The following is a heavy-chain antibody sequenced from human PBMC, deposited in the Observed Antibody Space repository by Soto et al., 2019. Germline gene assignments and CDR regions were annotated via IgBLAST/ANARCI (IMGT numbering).Heavy chain of an antibody. Sequence: GESLKISCKGSGYSFTSYWISWVRQMPGKGLEWMGRIDPSDSYTNYSPSFQGHVTISADKSISTAYLQWSSLKASDTAMYYCATRGEGAAAGTSWFDPWGQGTMGNVSS. V-gene: IGHV5-10-1*01. D-gene: IGHD6-13*01. CDR1: GYSFTSYW. CDR3: ATRGEGAAAGTSWFDP. CDR2: IDPSDSYT. J-gene: IGHJ5*02.